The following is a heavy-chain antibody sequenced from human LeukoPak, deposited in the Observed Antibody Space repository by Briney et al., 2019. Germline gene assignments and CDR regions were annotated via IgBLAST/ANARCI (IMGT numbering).Heavy chain of an antibody. J-gene: IGHJ4*02. V-gene: IGHV3-48*01. CDR2: ISSSSYTI. Sequence: GGSLRLSCAASGFTFSSYSMNSVRQAPGKGLEWVSHISSSSYTIYYADSLKGRFTISRDNAKNSLFLQMNSLRAEDTAVYYCARVYYYDSSGYYYSTLGYWGQGTLVTVSS. CDR3: ARVYYYDSSGYYYSTLGY. CDR1: GFTFSSYS. D-gene: IGHD3-22*01.